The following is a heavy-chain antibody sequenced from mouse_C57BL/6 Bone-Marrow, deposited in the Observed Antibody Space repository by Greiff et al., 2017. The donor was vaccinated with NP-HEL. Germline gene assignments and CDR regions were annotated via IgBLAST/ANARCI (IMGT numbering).Heavy chain of an antibody. CDR1: GFTFSSYG. CDR3: ARSKPNWDWFAY. CDR2: ISSGGSYT. D-gene: IGHD4-1*01. Sequence: DVMLVESGGDLVKPGGSLKLSCAASGFTFSSYGMSWVRQTPDKRLEWVATISSGGSYTYYPDSVKGRFTISRDNAKNTLYLQMSSLKSEDTAMYYCARSKPNWDWFAYWGQGTLVTVSA. V-gene: IGHV5-6*02. J-gene: IGHJ3*01.